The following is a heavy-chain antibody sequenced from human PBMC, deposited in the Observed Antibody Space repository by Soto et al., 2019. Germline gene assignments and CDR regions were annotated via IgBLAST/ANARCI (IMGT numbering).Heavy chain of an antibody. CDR1: GFSLSTSGVG. CDR3: AHIYRYDSSGYYSVYFDY. D-gene: IGHD3-22*01. CDR2: IYWDDDK. J-gene: IGHJ4*02. Sequence: QITLKESGPTLVKPTQTLTLTCTFSGFSLSTSGVGVGWIRQPPGKALEWLALIYWDDDKRYSPSLKSRLTITKDTSKNHVVLTMTNMDPVDTATYYCAHIYRYDSSGYYSVYFDYWGQGTLVTVSS. V-gene: IGHV2-5*02.